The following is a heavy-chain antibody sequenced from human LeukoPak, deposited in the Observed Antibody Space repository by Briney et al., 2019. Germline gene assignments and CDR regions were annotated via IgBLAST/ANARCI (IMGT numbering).Heavy chain of an antibody. CDR1: GYTFTSYG. CDR2: INGDNGHT. Sequence: ASVKVSCKASGYTFTSYGVSWVRQVPGQGLEWMGWINGDNGHTNYAHHLQGRVTMTTDASTSTAFMELRSLRSDDTAVYYCAREYCSSTSCSYFDYWGQGTLVTVSS. V-gene: IGHV1-18*04. D-gene: IGHD2-2*01. J-gene: IGHJ4*02. CDR3: AREYCSSTSCSYFDY.